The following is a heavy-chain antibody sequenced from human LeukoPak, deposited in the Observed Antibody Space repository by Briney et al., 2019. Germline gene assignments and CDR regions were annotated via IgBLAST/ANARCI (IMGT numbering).Heavy chain of an antibody. J-gene: IGHJ3*02. CDR2: IKEDGSEK. CDR1: GFTFSTYW. CDR3: AREVRNFDWLKDDAFDI. V-gene: IGHV3-7*04. D-gene: IGHD3-9*01. Sequence: GGSLRLSCVASGFTFSTYWMSWVRQTPGKGLEWVANIKEDGSEKYYVDSVKGRFTIFRDNAKNSLYLQMNSLRAEDTAVYYRAREVRNFDWLKDDAFDIWGQGTMVTVSS.